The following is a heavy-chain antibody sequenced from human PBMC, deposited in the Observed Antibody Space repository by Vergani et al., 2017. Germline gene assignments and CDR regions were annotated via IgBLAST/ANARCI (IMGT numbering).Heavy chain of an antibody. Sequence: EVQLVESGGGLVQPGGSLRLSCAASGFTFSSYSMNWVRQAPGKGLEWVSYISSSSSTIYYADSVKGRFTISRDNAKNSLYLQMNSLRAEDTAVYYCARDSYDFWSGYYSSHYYYYMDVWGKGTTVTVSS. V-gene: IGHV3-48*01. J-gene: IGHJ6*03. D-gene: IGHD3-3*01. CDR1: GFTFSSYS. CDR3: ARDSYDFWSGYYSSHYYYYMDV. CDR2: ISSSSSTI.